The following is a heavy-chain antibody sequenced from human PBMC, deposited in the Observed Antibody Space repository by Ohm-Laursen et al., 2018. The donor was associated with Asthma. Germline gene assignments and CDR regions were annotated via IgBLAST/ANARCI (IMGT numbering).Heavy chain of an antibody. D-gene: IGHD3-9*01. Sequence: SLSLTCAVFGGPVRGYYWTWVRQPPGGELEGIDYMFSSGGANYNPSLKSRVTLSTDTSTNQVSLRLSSVTAADTAVYFCARLDWAQSMFDSWGQGTLVTVSS. CDR2: MFSSGGA. CDR3: ARLDWAQSMFDS. V-gene: IGHV4-59*02. CDR1: GGPVRGYY. J-gene: IGHJ4*02.